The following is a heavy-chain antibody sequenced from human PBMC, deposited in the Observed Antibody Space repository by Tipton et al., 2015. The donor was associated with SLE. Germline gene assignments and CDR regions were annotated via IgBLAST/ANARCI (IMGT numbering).Heavy chain of an antibody. D-gene: IGHD2-21*01. CDR2: ISSNGGST. CDR1: GFTFSSYA. CDR3: ARMAPYCGGDCYFLLDY. J-gene: IGHJ4*02. V-gene: IGHV3-64*02. Sequence: SLRLSCAASGFTFSSYAMHWVRQAPGKGLEYVSAISSNGGSTYYADSVKGRFTISRDNSKNTLYLQMGSLRAEDMAVYYCARMAPYCGGDCYFLLDYWGQGTLVTVSS.